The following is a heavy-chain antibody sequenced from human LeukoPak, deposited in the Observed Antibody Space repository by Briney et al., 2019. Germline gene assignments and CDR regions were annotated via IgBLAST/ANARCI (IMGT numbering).Heavy chain of an antibody. V-gene: IGHV1-18*01. CDR1: GYTFTSYG. Sequence: ASVTVSCKASGYTFTSYGISWVRQAPGQGLEWMGWISAYNGNTNYAQKLQGRVTMTTDTSTSTAYMELRSLRSDDTAVYYCARDPPDGYGSGRGSDYWGQGTLVTVSS. J-gene: IGHJ4*02. D-gene: IGHD3-10*01. CDR2: ISAYNGNT. CDR3: ARDPPDGYGSGRGSDY.